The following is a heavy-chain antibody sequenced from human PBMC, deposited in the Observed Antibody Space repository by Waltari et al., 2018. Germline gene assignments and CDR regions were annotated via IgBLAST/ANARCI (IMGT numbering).Heavy chain of an antibody. CDR2: IYHGGTT. V-gene: IGHV4-30-2*01. D-gene: IGHD1-1*01. CDR1: GGSISSGGYS. Sequence: QLQLQESGSGLVKPSQTLSLTCAVSGGSISSGGYSWSWIRQPPGKGLEWLGYIYHGGTTYYNPSLKSRVTISLDRSKNQFSLKLTSMTAADTAVYYCARDHNWAFDYWGQGTLVTVSS. CDR3: ARDHNWAFDY. J-gene: IGHJ4*02.